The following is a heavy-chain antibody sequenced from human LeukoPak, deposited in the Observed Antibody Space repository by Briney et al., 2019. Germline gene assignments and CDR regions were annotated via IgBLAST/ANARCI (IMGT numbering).Heavy chain of an antibody. CDR1: GFNFHSHE. CDR2: ISSSGTT. Sequence: GGSLRLSCAASGFNFHSHEMNWVRQAPGKGLEWVSYISSSGTTYYADSVKGRFTISRVNAKNSLFLQMNSLRAEDTAVYYCGRGGYCSSTICYAMNAFDIWGHGTMVTVSS. V-gene: IGHV3-48*03. D-gene: IGHD2-2*03. CDR3: GRGGYCSSTICYAMNAFDI. J-gene: IGHJ3*02.